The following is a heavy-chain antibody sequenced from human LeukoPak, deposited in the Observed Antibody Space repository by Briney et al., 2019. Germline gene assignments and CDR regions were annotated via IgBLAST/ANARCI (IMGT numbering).Heavy chain of an antibody. CDR3: ARTLVVINDAFDI. CDR1: GYTFTSYD. J-gene: IGHJ3*02. CDR2: IIPIFGTA. V-gene: IGHV1-8*01. Sequence: ASVKVSCKASGYTFTSYDINWLRQATGQGLEWMGGIIPIFGTANYAQKFQGRVSMTGDTSISTAYMELSRLRSDDTAVYYCARTLVVINDAFDIWGQGTMVTVSS. D-gene: IGHD3-22*01.